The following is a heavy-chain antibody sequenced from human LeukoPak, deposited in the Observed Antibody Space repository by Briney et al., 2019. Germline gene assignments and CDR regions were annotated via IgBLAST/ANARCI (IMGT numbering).Heavy chain of an antibody. D-gene: IGHD2-2*01. CDR3: ARGPGVVVVPAAQY. Sequence: PGGSLRLSYAASGFTFSSYAMHWVRQAPGKGLEWVAVISYDGSNKYYADSVKGRFTISRDNSKNTLYLQMNSLRAEDTAVYYCARGPGVVVVPAAQYWGQGTLVTVSS. V-gene: IGHV3-30-3*01. CDR1: GFTFSSYA. J-gene: IGHJ4*02. CDR2: ISYDGSNK.